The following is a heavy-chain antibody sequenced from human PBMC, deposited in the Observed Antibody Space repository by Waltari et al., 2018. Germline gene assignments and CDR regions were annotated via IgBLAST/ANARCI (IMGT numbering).Heavy chain of an antibody. CDR3: AAFGVGWQKAY. J-gene: IGHJ4*02. CDR1: GFTVGSAW. D-gene: IGHD6-19*01. CDR2: INTDGSFT. V-gene: IGHV3-74*01. Sequence: EVQLVESGGGLVQPGGSLRLSCTSSGFTVGSAWWHWVRQAPGKGLVWVSRINTDGSFTGYADSVEGRFTIFKDYAKNTLYLQMNSLRAEDTAVYYCAAFGVGWQKAYWGQGTLVTVSS.